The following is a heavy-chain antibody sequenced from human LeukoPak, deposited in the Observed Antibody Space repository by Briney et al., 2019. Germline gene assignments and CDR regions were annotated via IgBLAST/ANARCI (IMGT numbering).Heavy chain of an antibody. V-gene: IGHV3-23*01. D-gene: IGHD1-26*01. CDR1: GFTFSSYA. J-gene: IGHJ4*02. CDR3: AKVLISGSSPYYFDY. CDR2: ISGSGGST. Sequence: GGSLRLSCAASGFTFSSYAMNWVRLAPGRGLEWVSVISGSGGSTYYADSVKGRFTISRDNSKNTLYLQMYSLRAEDTAVYYCAKVLISGSSPYYFDYWGQGTQVTVSS.